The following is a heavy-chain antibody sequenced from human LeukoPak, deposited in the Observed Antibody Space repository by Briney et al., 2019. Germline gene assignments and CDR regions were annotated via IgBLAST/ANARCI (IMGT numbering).Heavy chain of an antibody. CDR2: INPNSGDT. J-gene: IGHJ4*02. V-gene: IGHV1-2*02. CDR3: ARDFYSGYFDY. CDR1: GYTFTDYY. D-gene: IGHD1-26*01. Sequence: ASVKVSCKASGYTFTDYYIHWVRQAPGQGLEWMGWINPNSGDTNYAQRFQGRVTMTRDTSLTTAYTELRRLRSDDTAVYYCARDFYSGYFDYWGQGTLVTVSS.